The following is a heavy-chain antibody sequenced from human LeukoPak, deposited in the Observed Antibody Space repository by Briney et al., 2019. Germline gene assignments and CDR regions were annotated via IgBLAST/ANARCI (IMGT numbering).Heavy chain of an antibody. Sequence: GRSLRLSCAASGFTFDDYAMHWVRQAPGKGLEWVSVIYSGGSTYYADSVKGRFTISRDNSKNTLYLQMNSLRAEDTAVYYCARGTLVRSSWSSFDPWGQGTLVTVSS. CDR1: GFTFDDYA. CDR2: IYSGGST. D-gene: IGHD6-13*01. V-gene: IGHV3-53*01. CDR3: ARGTLVRSSWSSFDP. J-gene: IGHJ5*02.